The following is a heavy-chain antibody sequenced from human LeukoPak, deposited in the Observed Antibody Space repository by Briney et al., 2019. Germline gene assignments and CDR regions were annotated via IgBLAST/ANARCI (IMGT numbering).Heavy chain of an antibody. V-gene: IGHV4-34*01. CDR1: GGSFSGYY. CDR3: AKGDRSSSWFDY. D-gene: IGHD6-13*01. J-gene: IGHJ4*02. Sequence: PSETLSLTCAASGGSFSGYYWSWIRQPPGKGLEWIGEINHSGSTNYNPSLKSRVTISVDTSKNQFSLKLSSVPAADTAVYYCAKGDRSSSWFDYWGQGTLVTVSS. CDR2: INHSGST.